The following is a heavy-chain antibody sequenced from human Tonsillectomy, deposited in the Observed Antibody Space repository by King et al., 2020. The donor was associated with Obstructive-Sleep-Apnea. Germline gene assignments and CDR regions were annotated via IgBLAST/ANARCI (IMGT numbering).Heavy chain of an antibody. Sequence: VQLVESGGGVVQPGRSLRLSCAASGFTFSSYAMHWVRQAPGKGLKWVAVISYDGSNKYYADSVKGRFTISRDNSKNTLYLQMNSLRAEDTAVYYCATGGPKYSGSWYGPLSFDYWGQGTLVTVSS. J-gene: IGHJ4*02. CDR3: ATGGPKYSGSWYGPLSFDY. CDR2: ISYDGSNK. V-gene: IGHV3-30*01. CDR1: GFTFSSYA. D-gene: IGHD6-13*01.